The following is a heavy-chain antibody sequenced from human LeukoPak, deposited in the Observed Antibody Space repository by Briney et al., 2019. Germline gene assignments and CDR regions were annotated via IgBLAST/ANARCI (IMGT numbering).Heavy chain of an antibody. J-gene: IGHJ4*02. Sequence: ASVKVSCKASGYTFTGYYMHWVRQAPGQGLEWMGWINPNSGGTNYAQKFQGRVTMTRDTSISTAYMELNRLRSDDTALYYCARGFDWLEYYFDYWGQGTLVTVSS. CDR3: ARGFDWLEYYFDY. CDR2: INPNSGGT. V-gene: IGHV1-2*02. D-gene: IGHD3-9*01. CDR1: GYTFTGYY.